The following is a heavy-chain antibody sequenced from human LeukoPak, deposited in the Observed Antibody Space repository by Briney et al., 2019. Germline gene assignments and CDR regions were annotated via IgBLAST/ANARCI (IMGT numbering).Heavy chain of an antibody. J-gene: IGHJ4*02. V-gene: IGHV1-69*04. D-gene: IGHD1-26*01. CDR3: ARDGGSGSYDY. CDR2: IIPILGIA. CDR1: GGTFSSYA. Sequence: SVKVSCKASGGTFSSYAISWVRQAPGQGLEWMGRIIPILGIANYAQKFQGRVTITADKSTSTAYMELSSLRSEDTAVYYCARDGGSGSYDYWGQGTLVTVSS.